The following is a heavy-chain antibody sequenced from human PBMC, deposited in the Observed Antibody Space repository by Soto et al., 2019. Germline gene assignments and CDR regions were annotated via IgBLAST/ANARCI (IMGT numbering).Heavy chain of an antibody. CDR1: GFTFSNYW. CDR2: INGDGSIT. Sequence: PGGSLRLSCAASGFTFSNYWMHWVRQAPGKGLVWVSRINGDGSITNYADSVRGRFTISRDNAKNTLYLQMNSLRAEDTAVYYCASKANTNSWFVGDYWGQGNLVTVSS. CDR3: ASKANTNSWFVGDY. V-gene: IGHV3-74*01. J-gene: IGHJ4*02. D-gene: IGHD6-13*01.